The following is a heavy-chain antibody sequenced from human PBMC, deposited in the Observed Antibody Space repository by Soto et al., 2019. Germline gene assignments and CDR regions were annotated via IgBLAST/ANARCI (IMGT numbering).Heavy chain of an antibody. J-gene: IGHJ6*02. V-gene: IGHV1-18*01. CDR2: INTYNGNT. CDR1: GYTFTRYG. D-gene: IGHD3-16*01. Sequence: QVQLVQSGAEVKNPGASVKVSCKASGYTFTRYGIGWARQAPGQGLEWMGWINTYNGNTNYAQNVQVRVTLTTDTSTSTDYMELRSLRSNDTAIYYCAMVDVYVTPSPQDVWGQGTTVIVSS. CDR3: AMVDVYVTPSPQDV.